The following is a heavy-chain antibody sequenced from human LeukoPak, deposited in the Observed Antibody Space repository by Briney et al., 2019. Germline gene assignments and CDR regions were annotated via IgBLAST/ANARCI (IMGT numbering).Heavy chain of an antibody. J-gene: IGHJ5*02. CDR2: IYHSGST. Sequence: PSETLSLTCAVSGGYISSSNWWSWVRQPPGKGLEWIGEIYHSGSTNYNPSLKSRVTISVDKSKNQFSLELSSVTAADTAVYYCARGVRADVPYNWFDPWGKGPLVTVSS. CDR1: GGYISSSNW. V-gene: IGHV4-4*02. CDR3: ARGVRADVPYNWFDP. D-gene: IGHD3-10*02.